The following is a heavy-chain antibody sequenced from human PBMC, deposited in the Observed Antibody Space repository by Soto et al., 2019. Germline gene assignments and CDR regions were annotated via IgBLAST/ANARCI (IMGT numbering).Heavy chain of an antibody. J-gene: IGHJ6*03. CDR1: GGSFSGYY. Sequence: SETLSLTCAVYGGSFSGYYWSWIRQPPGKGLEWIGEINHSGSTNYNPSLKSRVTISVDTSKNQFSLKLSSVTAADTAVYYCARVGYYGSGSYYNRPSRYMDVWGKGTTVTVSS. V-gene: IGHV4-34*01. CDR3: ARVGYYGSGSYYNRPSRYMDV. D-gene: IGHD3-10*01. CDR2: INHSGST.